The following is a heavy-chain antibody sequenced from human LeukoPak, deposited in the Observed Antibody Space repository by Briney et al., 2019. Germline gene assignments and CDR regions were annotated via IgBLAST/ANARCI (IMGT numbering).Heavy chain of an antibody. V-gene: IGHV3-11*01. D-gene: IGHD3-10*01. J-gene: IGHJ4*02. Sequence: PGGSLRLSCAASGFTFSDYYMSWIRQAPGKGLEWVSYITSSGTTMYYADSVKGRFTISRDNAKNSLYLQLNSLRAEDTAVYYYARGHLWFGESSWGQGTLVTVSS. CDR2: ITSSGTTM. CDR3: ARGHLWFGESS. CDR1: GFTFSDYY.